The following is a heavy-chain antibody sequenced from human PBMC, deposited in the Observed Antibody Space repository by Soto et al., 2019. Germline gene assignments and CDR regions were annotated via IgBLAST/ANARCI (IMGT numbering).Heavy chain of an antibody. CDR1: GGSFSGYY. Sequence: PSETLSLTCAVYGGSFSGYYWSWIRQPPGKGLEWIGEINHSGSTNYNPSLKSRVTISVDTSKNQFSLKLSSVTAADTAVYYCARGPIITIFGVALDYWGQGTLLTVSS. V-gene: IGHV4-34*01. J-gene: IGHJ4*02. CDR2: INHSGST. CDR3: ARGPIITIFGVALDY. D-gene: IGHD3-3*01.